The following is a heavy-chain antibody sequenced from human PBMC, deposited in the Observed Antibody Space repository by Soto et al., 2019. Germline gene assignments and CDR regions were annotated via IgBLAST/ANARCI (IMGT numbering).Heavy chain of an antibody. CDR2: LHSGGDT. CDR3: ARDGPYYYASRMDV. D-gene: IGHD3-10*01. V-gene: IGHV3-53*04. Sequence: EVQLVEFGGGLVQPGGSLRLSCVASGIPVSSNYMTWVRQAPGKRLEWVSVLHSGGDTYYANSVKGRFTTSRHDSTNTLFLQTNSLTAEDTAVYYCARDGPYYYASRMDVWGQGTTVTVSS. J-gene: IGHJ6*02. CDR1: GIPVSSNY.